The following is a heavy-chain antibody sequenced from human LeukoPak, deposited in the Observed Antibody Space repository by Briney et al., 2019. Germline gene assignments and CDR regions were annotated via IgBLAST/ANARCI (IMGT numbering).Heavy chain of an antibody. V-gene: IGHV1-69*04. CDR3: ARDYGDYG. Sequence: GASVKVSCKASGYTFTGYYMHWVRQAPGQGPEWMGRIIPIFGIANYAQKFQGRVTITADKSTSTAYMELSSLRSEDTAVYYCARDYGDYGWGQGTLVTVSS. CDR1: GYTFTGYY. CDR2: IIPIFGIA. J-gene: IGHJ4*02. D-gene: IGHD4-17*01.